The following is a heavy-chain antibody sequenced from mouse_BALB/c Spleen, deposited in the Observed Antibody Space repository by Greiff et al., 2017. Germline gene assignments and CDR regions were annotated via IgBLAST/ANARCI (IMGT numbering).Heavy chain of an antibody. CDR2: ISDGGSYT. J-gene: IGHJ3*01. D-gene: IGHD2-3*01. Sequence: EVQVVESGGGLVKPGGSLKLSCAASGFTFSDYYMYWVRQTPEKRLEWVATISDGGSYTYYPDSVKGRFTISRDNAKNNLYLQMSSLKSEDTAMYYCARDYEGAYWGQGTLVTVSA. CDR1: GFTFSDYY. V-gene: IGHV5-4*02. CDR3: ARDYEGAY.